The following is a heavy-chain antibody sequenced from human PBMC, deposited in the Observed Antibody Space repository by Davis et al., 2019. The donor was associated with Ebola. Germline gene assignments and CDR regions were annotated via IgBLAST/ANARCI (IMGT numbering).Heavy chain of an antibody. CDR3: ARGTYYYDSSGYSEYFQH. D-gene: IGHD3-22*01. CDR1: GFTVRSTY. Sequence: GESLKISCAASGFTVRSTYMSWVRQAPGKGLEWVSVIYSGGSTYYADSVKGRFTISRDNSKNTLYLQMNSLRAEDTAVYYCARGTYYYDSSGYSEYFQHWGQGTLVTVSS. CDR2: IYSGGST. V-gene: IGHV3-66*01. J-gene: IGHJ1*01.